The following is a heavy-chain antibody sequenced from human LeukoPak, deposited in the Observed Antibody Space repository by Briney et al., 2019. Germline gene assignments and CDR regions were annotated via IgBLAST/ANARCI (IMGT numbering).Heavy chain of an antibody. V-gene: IGHV3-11*06. J-gene: IGHJ4*02. CDR2: ISSSSSYT. CDR1: GFTFSDYY. D-gene: IGHD6-19*01. Sequence: GGSLRLSCAASGFTFSDYYMSWIRQAPGKGLEWVPYISSSSSYTNYADSVKGRFTISRDNAKNSLYLQMNSLRAEDTAVYYCARAGIAVAPDYWGQGTLVTVSS. CDR3: ARAGIAVAPDY.